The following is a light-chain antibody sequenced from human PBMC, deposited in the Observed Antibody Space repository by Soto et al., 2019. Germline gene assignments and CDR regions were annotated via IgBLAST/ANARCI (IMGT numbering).Light chain of an antibody. CDR1: QSLVYSDGNSY. Sequence: DVVMTQSPLSLPVTLGQPASISCRSSQSLVYSDGNSYLSWFQQGPGQSPRRLIYQVSNRDSGVPDRFSGSGSGTDFTLKISRAEAEDVGIYYCMKGSHWPKTFGQGTKV. CDR3: MKGSHWPKT. CDR2: QVS. V-gene: IGKV2-30*01. J-gene: IGKJ1*01.